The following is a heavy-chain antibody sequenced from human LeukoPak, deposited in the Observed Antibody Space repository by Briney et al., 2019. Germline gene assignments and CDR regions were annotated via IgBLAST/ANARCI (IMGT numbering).Heavy chain of an antibody. CDR3: AKAPVTSCRGAYCYPFDY. CDR2: ISGSDAGT. J-gene: IGHJ4*02. V-gene: IGHV3-23*01. Sequence: AGGSLRLSCAASGFTFNNYAMSWVRQAPGKGLEWVSAISGSDAGTYYADSVKGRFTISRDNSKNTLYLQMNSLRAEDAAVYYCAKAPVTSCRGAYCYPFDYWGQGTLVTASS. CDR1: GFTFNNYA. D-gene: IGHD2-21*01.